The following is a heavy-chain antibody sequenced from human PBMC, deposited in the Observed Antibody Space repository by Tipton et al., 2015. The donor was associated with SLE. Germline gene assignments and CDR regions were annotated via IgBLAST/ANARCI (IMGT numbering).Heavy chain of an antibody. CDR1: GGSISSSGYY. D-gene: IGHD2-8*01. J-gene: IGHJ3*01. V-gene: IGHV4-31*03. Sequence: TLSLTCTVSGGSISSSGYYWNWVRRRPGKGLEWIGYMYHSGSTYYNPSLESRAFILADTSKNQSSLKLTSVTAADTAVYYCEGTKDVFDVWGLGTTVTVSS. CDR2: MYHSGST. CDR3: EGTKDVFDV.